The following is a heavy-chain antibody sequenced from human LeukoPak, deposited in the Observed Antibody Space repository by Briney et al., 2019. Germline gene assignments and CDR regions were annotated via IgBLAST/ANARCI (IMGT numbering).Heavy chain of an antibody. J-gene: IGHJ5*02. V-gene: IGHV4-4*09. CDR2: IHSSGYT. Sequence: SETLSLTCSVSGGSISGYYWSWLRQPPGQGLEWIAYIHSSGYTNYNPSLKSRVTISVDTSKNQFSLKVTSVTAADTAMYYCTKRQGPTSGSYDYFDPWGQGTLVTVSS. D-gene: IGHD1-26*01. CDR1: GGSISGYY. CDR3: TKRQGPTSGSYDYFDP.